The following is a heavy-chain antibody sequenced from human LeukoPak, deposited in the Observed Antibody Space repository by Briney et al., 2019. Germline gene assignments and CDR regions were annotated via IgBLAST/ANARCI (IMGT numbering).Heavy chain of an antibody. J-gene: IGHJ4*02. CDR3: ARLAVAGFDY. CDR2: IYISGST. V-gene: IGHV4-4*07. Sequence: SETLSLTCTVSGASISSDFWSWIRQPAGKGLEWIGRIYISGSTNYNPSLKSRITISVDTSKNQFSLKLSSVTAADTAVYYCARLAVAGFDYWGQGTLVTVSS. CDR1: GASISSDF. D-gene: IGHD6-19*01.